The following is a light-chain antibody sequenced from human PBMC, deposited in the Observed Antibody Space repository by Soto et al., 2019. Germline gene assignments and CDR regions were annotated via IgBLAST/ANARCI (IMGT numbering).Light chain of an antibody. Sequence: IQLTQSPSSLSASIGDRVTITCRASQGISNYLAWYQQKPGKAPKLLIYIASTLQGGVPSRFSGSGSGTEFTLTISSLQPDDFATYYCQQYNRYWTFGQGTKVDIK. J-gene: IGKJ1*01. V-gene: IGKV1-9*01. CDR1: QGISNY. CDR3: QQYNRYWT. CDR2: IAS.